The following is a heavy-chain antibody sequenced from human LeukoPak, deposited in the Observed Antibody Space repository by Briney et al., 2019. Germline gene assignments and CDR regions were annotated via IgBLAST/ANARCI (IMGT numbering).Heavy chain of an antibody. CDR2: IKQDGSEK. Sequence: GGSPRLSCAASGFTFSSYWMSWVRQAPGKGLEWVANIKQDGSEKYYVDSVKGRFTISRDNAKNSLYLQMNSLRAEDTAVYYCARDGPRYGGDTAMVHFDYWGQGTLVTVSS. D-gene: IGHD5-18*01. CDR1: GFTFSSYW. V-gene: IGHV3-7*01. CDR3: ARDGPRYGGDTAMVHFDY. J-gene: IGHJ4*02.